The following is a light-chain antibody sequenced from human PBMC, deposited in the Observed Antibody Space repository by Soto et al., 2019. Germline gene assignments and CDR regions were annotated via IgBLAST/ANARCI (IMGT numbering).Light chain of an antibody. CDR2: DNN. V-gene: IGLV1-51*01. CDR1: SSNIGNNY. Sequence: QSMLTQPPSVSAAPGQKVTIYCSGSSSNIGNNYVSWYQQLPRTAPKLLIYDNNKRPSGIPDRFSGSKSGTSATLGITGLQTGDEADYYCGTWDSSLSAYVFGTGTKLTVL. J-gene: IGLJ1*01. CDR3: GTWDSSLSAYV.